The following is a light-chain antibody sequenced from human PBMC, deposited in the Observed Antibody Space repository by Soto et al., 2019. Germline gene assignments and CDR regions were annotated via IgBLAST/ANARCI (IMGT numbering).Light chain of an antibody. CDR1: QSVSNN. V-gene: IGKV3-15*01. CDR3: QQYIDWPRT. CDR2: GAS. Sequence: EIVMTQSPATLSVSPGERATLSCRASQSVSNNLAWYQQKPGQAPRLLIYGASTRAAGISPRFSGGGSGTDFTLTISSLQSEDLAVYYCQQYIDWPRTFGQGTKVGIK. J-gene: IGKJ1*01.